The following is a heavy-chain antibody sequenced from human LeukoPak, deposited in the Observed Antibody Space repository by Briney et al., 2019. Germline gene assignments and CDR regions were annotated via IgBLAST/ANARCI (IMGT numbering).Heavy chain of an antibody. CDR3: ARCREDYGDSEYNWFDP. V-gene: IGHV4-34*01. D-gene: IGHD4-17*01. J-gene: IGHJ5*02. CDR1: GGSFSGYY. CDR2: INHSGST. Sequence: SEPLSLTCAVYGGSFSGYYWSWIRQPPRKGLELIGEINHSGSTNYNPSLKSQVTISVDTSKNQFSLKLSSVTAADTAVYYCARCREDYGDSEYNWFDPWGQGTLVTVSS.